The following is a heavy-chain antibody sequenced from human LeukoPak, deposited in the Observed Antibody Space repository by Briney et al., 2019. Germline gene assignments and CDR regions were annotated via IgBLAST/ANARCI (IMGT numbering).Heavy chain of an antibody. CDR2: IYYSGRT. Sequence: PSETLSLTCSVSSVSISSNNYYWGWIRQPPGKGLEWIGYIYYSGRTYYNPSLKSRVTISVDTSKNQFSLKLSSVTAADTAVYYCARREDGRYTIDYWGQGTLVTVSS. V-gene: IGHV4-39*01. J-gene: IGHJ4*02. CDR1: SVSISSNNYY. D-gene: IGHD5-24*01. CDR3: ARREDGRYTIDY.